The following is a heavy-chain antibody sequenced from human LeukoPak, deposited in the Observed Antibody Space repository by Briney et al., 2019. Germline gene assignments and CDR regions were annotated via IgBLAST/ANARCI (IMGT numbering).Heavy chain of an antibody. V-gene: IGHV3-23*01. Sequence: GGSLRLSCAASGFTFSSYEMNWVRQAPGKGLEWVSAISHSGASTYYADSVKGRFTISRDNSKNTLYLQMNSLRAEDTAVYYCAKSVAPYCSGGSCFDAFDIWGQGTMVTVSS. D-gene: IGHD2-15*01. CDR3: AKSVAPYCSGGSCFDAFDI. CDR2: ISHSGAST. J-gene: IGHJ3*02. CDR1: GFTFSSYE.